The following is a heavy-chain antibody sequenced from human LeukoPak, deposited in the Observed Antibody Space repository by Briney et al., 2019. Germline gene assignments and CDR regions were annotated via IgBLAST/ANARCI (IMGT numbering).Heavy chain of an antibody. V-gene: IGHV3-30*02. CDR1: GFTFSSYD. J-gene: IGHJ4*02. D-gene: IGHD6-13*01. Sequence: PGGSLRLSCAASGFTFSSYDMHWVRQAPGKGLEWVAFIRYDGSNKYYADSVKGRFTICRDNSKNTLYLQMNSLRAEDTAVSYCAKDISSSSWGTFDYWGQGTLVTVSS. CDR2: IRYDGSNK. CDR3: AKDISSSSWGTFDY.